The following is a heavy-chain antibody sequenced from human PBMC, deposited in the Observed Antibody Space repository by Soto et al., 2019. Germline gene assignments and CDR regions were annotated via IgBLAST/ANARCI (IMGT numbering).Heavy chain of an antibody. CDR2: IIPIFGTA. D-gene: IGHD3-22*01. J-gene: IGHJ3*02. V-gene: IGHV1-69*06. CDR1: GGTFSSYA. CDR3: ARAPYYYDSSGYYFDAFAI. Sequence: ASVKVSCKASGGTFSSYAISWVRQAPGQGLEWMGGIIPIFGTANYAQKFQGRVTITADKSTSTAYMELSSLRSEDTAVYYCARAPYYYDSSGYYFDAFAIWGQGTMVTVSS.